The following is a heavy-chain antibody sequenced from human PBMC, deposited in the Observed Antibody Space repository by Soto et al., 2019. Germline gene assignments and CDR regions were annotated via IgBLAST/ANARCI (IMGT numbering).Heavy chain of an antibody. CDR3: ARVRHYDFWSGYQYFQH. CDR1: GYTFTSYG. Sequence: ASVKVSCKASGYTFTSYGISWVRQAPGQGLEWMGWISAYNGNTNYAQKLQGRVTMTTDTSTSTAYMELRSLRSDDTAVYYCARVRHYDFWSGYQYFQHWGQGTLVTVS. J-gene: IGHJ1*01. V-gene: IGHV1-18*01. CDR2: ISAYNGNT. D-gene: IGHD3-3*01.